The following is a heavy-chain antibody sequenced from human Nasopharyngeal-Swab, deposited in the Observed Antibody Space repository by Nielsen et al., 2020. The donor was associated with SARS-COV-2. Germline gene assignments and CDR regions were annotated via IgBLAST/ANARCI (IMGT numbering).Heavy chain of an antibody. D-gene: IGHD6-6*01. V-gene: IGHV3-33*06. CDR1: GFTFSSYG. CDR3: AKGSAAARPYYFDY. J-gene: IGHJ4*02. CDR2: IWYDGSNK. Sequence: GGSLRLSCAASGFTFSSYGMHWVRQAPGKGLEWVAVIWYDGSNKYYADSVKGRFTISRDNSKNTLYLQLNSLRVEDTAVYYCAKGSAAARPYYFDYWGQGILVTVSS.